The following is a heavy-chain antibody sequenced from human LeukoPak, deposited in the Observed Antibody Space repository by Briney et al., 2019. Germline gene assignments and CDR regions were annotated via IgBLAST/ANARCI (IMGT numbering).Heavy chain of an antibody. CDR2: IYYSGST. Sequence: SETLSLTCTVSGGSISSSSYYWGWIRQPPGKGLEWIGSIYYSGSTNYNPSLKSRVTISVDTSKNQFSLKLSSVTAADTAVYYCARHHGRYNWNGANYYFDYWGQGTLVTVSS. D-gene: IGHD1-20*01. J-gene: IGHJ4*02. CDR3: ARHHGRYNWNGANYYFDY. CDR1: GGSISSSSYY. V-gene: IGHV4-39*01.